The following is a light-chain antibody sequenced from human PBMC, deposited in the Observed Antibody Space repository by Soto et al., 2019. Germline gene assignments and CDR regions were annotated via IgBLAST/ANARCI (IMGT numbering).Light chain of an antibody. CDR2: GAS. CDR1: QSVRSN. CDR3: QQYENWPPWT. Sequence: EIVMTQSPATLSVSPGERATLSCRASQSVRSNLAWYQQKPGQAPRLLIYGASIRATGIPGRFSGGGSGTEFTLTISSLESEDFAVYYCQQYENWPPWTFGQGTKV. J-gene: IGKJ1*01. V-gene: IGKV3-15*01.